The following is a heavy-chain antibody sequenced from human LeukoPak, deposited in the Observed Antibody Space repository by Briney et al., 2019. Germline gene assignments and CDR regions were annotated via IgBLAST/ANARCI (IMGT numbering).Heavy chain of an antibody. J-gene: IGHJ5*02. CDR3: ARDLGLLSVIGGYNWFDP. D-gene: IGHD2-21*02. V-gene: IGHV1-2*02. CDR1: GYTFTGYY. Sequence: ASVKVSCKASGYTFTGYYMHWVRQAPGQGLEWMGWINPNSGGTNYAQKFQARVTITADKSTSTAYMELSSLRSQDTAVYYCARDLGLLSVIGGYNWFDPWGQGTLVTVSS. CDR2: INPNSGGT.